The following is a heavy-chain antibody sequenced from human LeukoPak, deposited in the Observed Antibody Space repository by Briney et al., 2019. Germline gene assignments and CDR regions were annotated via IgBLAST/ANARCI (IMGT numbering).Heavy chain of an antibody. J-gene: IGHJ4*02. CDR1: GFTFSSYA. V-gene: IGHV3-23*01. CDR2: ISGSGGST. D-gene: IGHD3-3*01. Sequence: GGSLRLSCAASGFTFSSYAMSWVRQAPGKGLEWVSAISGSGGSTYYADSVKGRFTISRDNSKDTLYLQMNSLRAEDTAVYYCAKAHYDFWSGYYRYFDYWGQGTLVTVSS. CDR3: AKAHYDFWSGYYRYFDY.